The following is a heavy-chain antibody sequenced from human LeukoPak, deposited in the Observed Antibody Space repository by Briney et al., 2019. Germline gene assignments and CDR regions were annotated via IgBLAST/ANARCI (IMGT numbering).Heavy chain of an antibody. CDR1: GFTFSSFA. J-gene: IGHJ4*02. V-gene: IGHV3-30*04. D-gene: IGHD3-22*01. Sequence: GGSLRLSCAASGFTFSSFAMHWVRQAPGRGLQWVATVSYHGSNTYYADSVKGRFTISRDNSKNTLYLQMNSLRTEDTAVYYCARETGSYDSNGYYSYWGQGTLVTVSS. CDR3: ARETGSYDSNGYYSY. CDR2: VSYHGSNT.